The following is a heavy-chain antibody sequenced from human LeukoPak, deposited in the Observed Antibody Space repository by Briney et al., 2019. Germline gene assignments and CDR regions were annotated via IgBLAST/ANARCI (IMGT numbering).Heavy chain of an antibody. V-gene: IGHV1-69*06. CDR2: IIPIFGTA. CDR1: GGTFSSYA. CDR3: ARGIEEDIVVVVAATPAGAFDI. D-gene: IGHD2-15*01. Sequence: GASVKVSCKASGGTFSSYAISWVRQAPGQGLEWMGGIIPIFGTANYAQKFQGRDTITADKSTSTAYMELSSLRSEDTAVYYCARGIEEDIVVVVAATPAGAFDIWGQGTMVTVSS. J-gene: IGHJ3*02.